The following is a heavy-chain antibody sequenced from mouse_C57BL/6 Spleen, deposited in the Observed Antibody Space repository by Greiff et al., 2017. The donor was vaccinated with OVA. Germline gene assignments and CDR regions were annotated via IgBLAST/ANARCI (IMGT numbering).Heavy chain of an antibody. CDR2: ISYDGSN. Sequence: VQLQQSGPGLVKPSQSLSLTCSVTGYSITSGYYWNWIRQFPGNKLEWMGYISYDGSNNYNPSLKNRISITRDTSKNQFFLKLNSVTTEDTATYYCAERGSYWYFDVWGTGTTVTVSS. CDR1: GYSITSGYY. CDR3: AERGSYWYFDV. V-gene: IGHV3-6*01. J-gene: IGHJ1*03.